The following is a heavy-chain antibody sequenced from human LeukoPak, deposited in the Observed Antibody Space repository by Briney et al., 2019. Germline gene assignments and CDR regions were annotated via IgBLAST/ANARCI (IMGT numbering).Heavy chain of an antibody. CDR2: INHSGST. D-gene: IGHD3-3*01. J-gene: IGHJ4*02. CDR1: GFTFSSYA. V-gene: IGHV4-34*01. CDR3: ARGPHRTYYDFWSGYYLDY. Sequence: KPGGSLRLSCAASGFTFSSYAMSWVRQPPGKGLEWIGEINHSGSTNYNPSLKSRVTISVDTSKNQFSLKLSSVTAADTAVYYCARGPHRTYYDFWSGYYLDYWGQGTLVTVSS.